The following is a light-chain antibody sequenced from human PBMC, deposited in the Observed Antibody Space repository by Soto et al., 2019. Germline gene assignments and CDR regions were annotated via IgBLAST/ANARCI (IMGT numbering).Light chain of an antibody. J-gene: IGLJ1*01. Sequence: QSALTQPASVSGSPGQSITISCTGTSSDVGAYYSVSWYQHHPGKAPKLIIYGVTNRPSGVSNRFSGSKSGNTASLTISGLQAEDEADYHCSSYTSGSSHYVFGTGTKVNVL. V-gene: IGLV2-14*01. CDR1: SSDVGAYYS. CDR2: GVT. CDR3: SSYTSGSSHYV.